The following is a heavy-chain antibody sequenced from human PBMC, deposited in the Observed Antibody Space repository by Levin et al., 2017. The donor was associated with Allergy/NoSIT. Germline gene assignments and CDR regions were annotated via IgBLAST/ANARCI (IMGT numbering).Heavy chain of an antibody. CDR3: ARVSRYCSGGSCGEYFDY. V-gene: IGHV3-33*01. J-gene: IGHJ4*02. CDR2: IWYDGSNK. D-gene: IGHD2-15*01. CDR1: GFTFSSYG. Sequence: GESLKISCAASGFTFSSYGMHWVRQAPGKGLEWVAVIWYDGSNKYYADSVKGRFTISRDNSKNTLYLQMNSLRAEDTAVYYCARVSRYCSGGSCGEYFDYWGQGTLVTVSS.